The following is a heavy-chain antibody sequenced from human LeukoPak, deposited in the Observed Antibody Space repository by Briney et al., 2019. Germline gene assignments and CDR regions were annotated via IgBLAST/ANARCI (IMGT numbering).Heavy chain of an antibody. CDR3: ARAKPLPSMAHYFDY. D-gene: IGHD2-8*01. CDR1: GFTFSSYS. Sequence: GGSLRLSCAASGFTFSSYSMNWVRQAPGKGLEWVSSISGSSTYIYYADSVKGRFTISRDNAKNSLYLQMNSLRAEDTAIYYCARAKPLPSMAHYFDYWGQGTLLTVSS. CDR2: ISGSSTYI. V-gene: IGHV3-21*01. J-gene: IGHJ4*02.